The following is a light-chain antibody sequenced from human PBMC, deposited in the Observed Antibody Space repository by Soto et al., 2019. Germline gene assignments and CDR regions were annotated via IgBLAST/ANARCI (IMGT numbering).Light chain of an antibody. V-gene: IGLV1-44*01. CDR3: AVWDDSLNEVV. CDR1: RSNIGSNS. J-gene: IGLJ7*01. Sequence: QSALTQPPSASGTPGQRVTISCSGSRSNIGSNSVNWYQQHPGTAPKLLIYSQSQRPSGVPDRISGAKSGTSVTLAISGLQAEDEATYYCAVWDDSLNEVVFGGGTPADRP. CDR2: SQS.